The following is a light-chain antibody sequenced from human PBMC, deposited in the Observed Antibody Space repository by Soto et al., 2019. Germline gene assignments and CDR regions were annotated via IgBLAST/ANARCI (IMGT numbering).Light chain of an antibody. CDR2: DAT. CDR1: SSDIGSYKY. CDR3: SSFTSRSTVV. J-gene: IGLJ2*01. V-gene: IGLV2-14*03. Sequence: QSVLTQPASVSGSPGQSITISCPGTSSDIGSYKYVSWYQHHPGKAPQLMIYDATNRPSGVSHRFSASKSGNTASLTISGLQTEDEADYYCSSFTSRSTVVFGGGTKVTVL.